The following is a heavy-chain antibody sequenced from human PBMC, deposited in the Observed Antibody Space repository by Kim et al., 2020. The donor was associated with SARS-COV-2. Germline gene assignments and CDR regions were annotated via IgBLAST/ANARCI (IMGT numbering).Heavy chain of an antibody. Sequence: SETLSLTCTVSGASISNYYWSWIRQPPGKGLEWIGYIYYSGTTNHNPSLTSRVTISVDTSQNQFSLKLTSVTPLDTAVYYCARMLTTVVSPFPGGWFDPWGQGTLVTVSS. J-gene: IGHJ5*02. CDR3: ARMLTTVVSPFPGGWFDP. D-gene: IGHD4-17*01. CDR2: IYYSGTT. CDR1: GASISNYY. V-gene: IGHV4-59*01.